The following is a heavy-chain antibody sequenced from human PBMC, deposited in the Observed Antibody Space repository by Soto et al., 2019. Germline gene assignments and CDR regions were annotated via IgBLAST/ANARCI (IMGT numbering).Heavy chain of an antibody. V-gene: IGHV4-59*01. J-gene: IGHJ4*02. CDR3: ARDSYGYDY. CDR2: IYYSGGT. D-gene: IGHD5-18*01. CDR1: GGSISSYY. Sequence: TSETLSLTCTVSGGSISSYYWSWIRQPPGKGLEWIGNIYYSGGTKYNPSLKSRVTISVDTSKNQFSLKLTSVTAADTAVYYCARDSYGYDYWGQGTLVTVSS.